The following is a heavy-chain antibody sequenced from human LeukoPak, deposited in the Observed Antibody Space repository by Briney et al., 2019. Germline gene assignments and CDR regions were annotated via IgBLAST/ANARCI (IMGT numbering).Heavy chain of an antibody. CDR3: AKGVRITMVRGAFDI. V-gene: IGHV3-23*01. CDR2: ISGSGGST. J-gene: IGHJ3*02. CDR1: GFTFSSYA. Sequence: GGSLRLSCAASGFTFSSYAMNWVRQAPGKGLEWVSAISGSGGSTYYADSVKGRFTISRDNAKNSLYLQMKSLRAEDTALYYCAKGVRITMVRGAFDIWGQGTMVTVSS. D-gene: IGHD3-10*01.